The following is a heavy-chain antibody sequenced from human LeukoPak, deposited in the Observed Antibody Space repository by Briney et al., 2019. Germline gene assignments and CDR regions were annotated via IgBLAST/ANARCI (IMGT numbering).Heavy chain of an antibody. J-gene: IGHJ3*02. CDR3: ARENTGTTISPYDAFDI. Sequence: ASVKVSCKAFGYTFTTYDINWVRQATGQGLEWMGWMNPNSGNTGYAQKFQGRVTITADESTSTAYMELNSLRSEDTAVYYCARENTGTTISPYDAFDIWGQGTMVTVSS. CDR2: MNPNSGNT. CDR1: GYTFTTYD. D-gene: IGHD1-7*01. V-gene: IGHV1-8*01.